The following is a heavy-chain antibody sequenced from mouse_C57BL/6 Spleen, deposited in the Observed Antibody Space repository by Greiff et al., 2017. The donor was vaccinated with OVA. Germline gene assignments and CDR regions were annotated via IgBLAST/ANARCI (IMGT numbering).Heavy chain of an antibody. CDR1: GFTFSDYG. CDR2: ISSGSSTI. V-gene: IGHV5-17*01. D-gene: IGHD2-4*01. J-gene: IGHJ2*01. Sequence: EVKVEESGGGLVKPGGSLKLSCAASGFTFSDYGMHWVRQAPEKGLEWVAYISSGSSTIYYADTVKGRFTISRDNAKNTLFLQMTSLRSEDTAMYYCAREGNYDDLLDYWGQGTTLTVSS. CDR3: AREGNYDDLLDY.